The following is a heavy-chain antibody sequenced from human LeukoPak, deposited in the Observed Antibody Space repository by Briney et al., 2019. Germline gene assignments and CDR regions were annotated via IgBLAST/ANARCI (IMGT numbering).Heavy chain of an antibody. D-gene: IGHD3-22*01. Sequence: GGSLRLSCAASGFTFDDYGMSWVRQAPGKGLEWVSGINWNGGSTGYADSVKGRFTISRDNAKNSLYLQMNSLRAEDTASYHCARDLHYYDSSGYDGWGQGTLVTVSS. CDR2: INWNGGST. V-gene: IGHV3-20*01. CDR3: ARDLHYYDSSGYDG. CDR1: GFTFDDYG. J-gene: IGHJ4*02.